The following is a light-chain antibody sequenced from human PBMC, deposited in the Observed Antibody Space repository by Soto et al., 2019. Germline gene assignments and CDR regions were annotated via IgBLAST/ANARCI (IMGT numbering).Light chain of an antibody. CDR2: GAS. CDR3: QQYNNWPPYT. Sequence: EIVMTQSPATLSVSPRERATLSCRASQSVSSNLAWYQQKPGQAHRLLIYGASTRATGIPARFSGSGSGTEFTLTISSLQSEDFAVYYCQQYNNWPPYTFGQGTKLEIK. V-gene: IGKV3-15*01. CDR1: QSVSSN. J-gene: IGKJ2*01.